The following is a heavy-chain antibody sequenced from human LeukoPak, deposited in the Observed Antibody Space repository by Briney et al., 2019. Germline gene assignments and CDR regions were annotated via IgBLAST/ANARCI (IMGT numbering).Heavy chain of an antibody. CDR2: IYYSGST. D-gene: IGHD3-3*01. CDR1: GGSISSYY. CDR3: ASGGAYYDFWSGYYPGPDNWFDP. V-gene: IGHV4-59*01. J-gene: IGHJ5*02. Sequence: KPSETLSLTCTVSGGSISSYYWSWIRQPPGKGLGWIGYIYYSGSTNYNPSLKSRVTISVDTSKNQFSLKLSSVTAADTAVYYCASGGAYYDFWSGYYPGPDNWFDPWGQGTLVTVSS.